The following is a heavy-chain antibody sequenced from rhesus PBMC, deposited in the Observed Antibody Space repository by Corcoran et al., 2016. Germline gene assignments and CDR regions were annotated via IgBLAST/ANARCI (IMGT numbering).Heavy chain of an antibody. J-gene: IGHJ4*01. CDR3: ARRRVATVAATY. D-gene: IGHD4-29*01. V-gene: IGHV1-138*01. CDR2: INPKTGGT. Sequence: QVQLVQSGAEVKKPGSSVKVSCKAFGYTFSDYYMHWVRQAPGQGLEWVRKINPKTGGTNNATKCQGRVSMNRDTSTSTAYMELSSLRSEDTAVYYCARRRVATVAATYWGQGVLVTVSS. CDR1: GYTFSDYY.